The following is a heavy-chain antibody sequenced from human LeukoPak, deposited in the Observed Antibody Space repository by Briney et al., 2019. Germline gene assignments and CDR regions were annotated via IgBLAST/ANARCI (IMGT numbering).Heavy chain of an antibody. CDR3: AKGLEQLVQDWFDP. D-gene: IGHD6-13*01. CDR1: GFTFSSYG. CDR2: ISYDGSNK. Sequence: GGSLRLSCAASGFTFSSYGMHWVRQAPGKGLEWVAVISYDGSNKYYADSVKGRFTISRDNSKNTLYLQMNSLRAEDTAVYYCAKGLEQLVQDWFDPWGQGTLVTVSS. J-gene: IGHJ5*02. V-gene: IGHV3-30*18.